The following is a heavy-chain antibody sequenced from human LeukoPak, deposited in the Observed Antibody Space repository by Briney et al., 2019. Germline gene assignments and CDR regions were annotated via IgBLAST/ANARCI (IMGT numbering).Heavy chain of an antibody. CDR3: ARRSGSYFDY. Sequence: GESLKISCKGSGYSFTNFWIGWVRQMPGKGLEWMGIIHPGDSDTRYSPSFQGQVTISADESIGTAYLQWNSLKASDTAMYYCARRSGSYFDYWGQGTLVTVSS. CDR1: GYSFTNFW. CDR2: IHPGDSDT. J-gene: IGHJ4*02. V-gene: IGHV5-51*01. D-gene: IGHD1-26*01.